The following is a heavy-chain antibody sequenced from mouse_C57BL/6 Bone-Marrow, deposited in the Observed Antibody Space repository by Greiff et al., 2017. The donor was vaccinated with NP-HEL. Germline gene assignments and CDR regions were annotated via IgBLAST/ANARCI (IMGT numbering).Heavy chain of an antibody. V-gene: IGHV1-15*01. Sequence: VQLQQSGAELVRPGASVTLSCKASGYTFTDYEMHWVKQTPVHGLEWIGAIDPETGGTAYNQKFKGKAILTADKSSSTAYMELRSLTSEDSAVYYCTRGDSTVRGAYWGQGTLVTVSA. CDR1: GYTFTDYE. J-gene: IGHJ3*01. CDR3: TRGDSTVRGAY. D-gene: IGHD2-10*02. CDR2: IDPETGGT.